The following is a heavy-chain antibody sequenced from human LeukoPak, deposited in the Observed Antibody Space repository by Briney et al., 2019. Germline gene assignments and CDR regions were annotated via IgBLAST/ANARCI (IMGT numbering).Heavy chain of an antibody. CDR2: IYYSGST. V-gene: IGHV4-61*01. D-gene: IGHD2-2*01. CDR3: ARAPRYCSSTSCYDAFDI. CDR1: GGSFSSGSYY. Sequence: SETLSLTCTVSGGSFSSGSYYWSWLRQPPGTGLEWIGYIYYSGSTNYNPSLKSRVTISVDTSKNQFSLKLSSVTAADTAVYYCARAPRYCSSTSCYDAFDIWGQGTMVTVSS. J-gene: IGHJ3*02.